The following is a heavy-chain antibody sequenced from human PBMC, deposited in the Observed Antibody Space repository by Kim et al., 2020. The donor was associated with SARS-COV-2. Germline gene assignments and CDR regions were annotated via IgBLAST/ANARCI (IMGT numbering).Heavy chain of an antibody. Sequence: GESLKISCKGSGYSFTSYWISWVRQMPGKGLEWMGRIDPSDSYTNYSPSFQGHVTISADKSISTAYPQWSSLKASDTAMYYCARHGYYYDSSGYYNFDYWGQGTLVTVSS. J-gene: IGHJ4*02. CDR3: ARHGYYYDSSGYYNFDY. V-gene: IGHV5-10-1*01. CDR2: IDPSDSYT. CDR1: GYSFTSYW. D-gene: IGHD3-22*01.